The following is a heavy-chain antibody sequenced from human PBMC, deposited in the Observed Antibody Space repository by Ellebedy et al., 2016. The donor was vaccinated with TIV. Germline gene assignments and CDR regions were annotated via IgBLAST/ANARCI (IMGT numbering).Heavy chain of an antibody. Sequence: GESLKISCAASGFTFSNYNMNWVRQAPGKGLEWVASISSSSTYIYDADSVKGRFTISRDNAKNSLCLQMNSLRAEDTAVYYCARNPQGVPFDYWGQGTLVTVSS. D-gene: IGHD2-8*01. CDR3: ARNPQGVPFDY. J-gene: IGHJ4*02. CDR1: GFTFSNYN. V-gene: IGHV3-21*01. CDR2: ISSSSTYI.